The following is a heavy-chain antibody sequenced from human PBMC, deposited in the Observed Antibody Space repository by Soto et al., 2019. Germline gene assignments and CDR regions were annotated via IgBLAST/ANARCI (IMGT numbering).Heavy chain of an antibody. CDR2: FNTYTGNP. V-gene: IGHV7-4-1*02. CDR1: GCGFTTWG. CDR3: ASEKQELRGPNP. J-gene: IGHJ5*02. Sequence: ASVKVSCKASGCGFTTWGMNWVPQAPGQGLEWMGWFNTYTGNPTYAQGFAGRFVFSMDTSASTAYLQISSLKAEDMAMYYCASEKQELRGPNPWGQGTLVTVSS. D-gene: IGHD1-7*01.